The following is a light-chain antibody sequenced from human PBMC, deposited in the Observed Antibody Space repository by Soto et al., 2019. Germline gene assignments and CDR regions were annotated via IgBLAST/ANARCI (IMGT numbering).Light chain of an antibody. Sequence: DIPLTQSPSSVSASVGDTATIXXQASQDITNYLNWYQQKPGRAPKLRIYDASNLETGVPSRFSGSGSGTDFTFTISSLQPEDIGTSYCQQFEDIPTFGPGTRLEIK. V-gene: IGKV1-33*01. CDR3: QQFEDIPT. CDR2: DAS. J-gene: IGKJ5*01. CDR1: QDITNY.